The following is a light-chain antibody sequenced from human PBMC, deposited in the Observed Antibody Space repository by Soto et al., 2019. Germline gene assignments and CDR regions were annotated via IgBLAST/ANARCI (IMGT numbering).Light chain of an antibody. CDR1: QSVSSNF. V-gene: IGKV3-20*01. CDR2: GAS. Sequence: EVVLTQSPGTLSLSPGERTTLSCRASQSVSSNFLDWYQQKPGQAPRLLIYGASSRATGIPDRFSGSGSGTDFTLAIRRLEPEDFAVYYCHQFGYSPRTFGQGTKV. J-gene: IGKJ1*01. CDR3: HQFGYSPRT.